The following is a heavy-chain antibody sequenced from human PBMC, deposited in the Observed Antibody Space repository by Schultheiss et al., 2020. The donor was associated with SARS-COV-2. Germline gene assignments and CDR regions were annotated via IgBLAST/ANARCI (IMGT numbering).Heavy chain of an antibody. J-gene: IGHJ6*02. V-gene: IGHV3-23*01. CDR2: ISGSGGST. CDR1: GFTFSSYA. Sequence: GESLKISCAASGFTFSSYAMSWVRQAPGKGLEWVSAISGSGGSTYYADSVKGRFTISRDNSKNTLYLQMNSLRAEDTAVYYCARGGLGSGSYATDYYYYGMDVWGQGTTVTVSS. D-gene: IGHD3-10*01. CDR3: ARGGLGSGSYATDYYYYGMDV.